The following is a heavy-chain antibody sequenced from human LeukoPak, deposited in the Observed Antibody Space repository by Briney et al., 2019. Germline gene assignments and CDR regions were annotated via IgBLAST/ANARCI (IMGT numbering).Heavy chain of an antibody. CDR2: IYTSGST. CDR3: ARSLGYCSGGSCYSRDYYYYYYMDV. J-gene: IGHJ6*03. CDR1: GGSISSGSYY. Sequence: PSETLSLTCTVSGGSISSGSYYWSWIRQPAGKGLEWIGRIYTSGSTNYNPSLKSRVTISVDTSKNQFSLKLSSVTAADTAVYYCARSLGYCSGGSCYSRDYYYYYYMDVWGKGTTVTVSS. V-gene: IGHV4-61*02. D-gene: IGHD2-15*01.